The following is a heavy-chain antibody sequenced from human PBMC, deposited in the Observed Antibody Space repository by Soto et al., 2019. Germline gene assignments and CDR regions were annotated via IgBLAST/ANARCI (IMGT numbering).Heavy chain of an antibody. CDR2: INAGNGNT. CDR1: GYTFTSYA. J-gene: IGHJ4*02. Sequence: ASVKVSCKASGYTFTSYAMHWVRQAPGQRLEWMGWINAGNGNTKYSQKFQGRVTITRDTSASTAYMELSSLRSEDTAVYYCARGTTYYDFWIGSFPDFDYWGQGTLVTVSS. D-gene: IGHD3-3*01. CDR3: ARGTTYYDFWIGSFPDFDY. V-gene: IGHV1-3*01.